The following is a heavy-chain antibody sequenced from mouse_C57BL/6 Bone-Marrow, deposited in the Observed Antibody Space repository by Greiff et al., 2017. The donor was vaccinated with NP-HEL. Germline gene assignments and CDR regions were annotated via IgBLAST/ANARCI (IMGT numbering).Heavy chain of an antibody. CDR2: INPGSGGT. J-gene: IGHJ4*01. Sequence: QVQLQQSGAELVRPGTSVKVSCKASGYAFTNYLIEWVKQRPGQGLEWIGVINPGSGGTNYNEKFKGKATLTADKSSSTAYMQLSSLTSEYAAVYFCARCYYDYDGSYAMDYWGQGTSVTVSS. CDR1: GYAFTNYL. V-gene: IGHV1-54*01. D-gene: IGHD2-4*01. CDR3: ARCYYDYDGSYAMDY.